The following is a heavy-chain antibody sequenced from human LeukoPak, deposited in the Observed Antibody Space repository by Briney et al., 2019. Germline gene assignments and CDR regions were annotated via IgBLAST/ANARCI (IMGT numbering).Heavy chain of an antibody. J-gene: IGHJ4*02. D-gene: IGHD4-23*01. Sequence: PGGSLRLSCAASGFTFSSYWMHWVRQAPGKWLVWVSRINSDGSSSSYADSVKGRFTISRDNAKNTLYLQMNSLRAEDTAVYYCARDTVGDFDYWGQGTLVTVSS. CDR3: ARDTVGDFDY. CDR2: INSDGSSS. V-gene: IGHV3-74*01. CDR1: GFTFSSYW.